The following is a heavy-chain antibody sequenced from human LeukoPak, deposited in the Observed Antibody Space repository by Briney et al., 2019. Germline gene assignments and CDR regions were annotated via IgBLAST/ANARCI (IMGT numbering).Heavy chain of an antibody. CDR3: ATERRLYYDSSGYYY. V-gene: IGHV1-24*01. CDR2: FDPEDGET. J-gene: IGHJ4*02. D-gene: IGHD3-22*01. CDR1: GYTLTELS. Sequence: ASVKVSCKVSGYTLTELSMHWVRQAPGKGLEWMGGFDPEDGETIYAQKFQGRVTTTEDTSTDTAYMELSSLRSEDTAVYYCATERRLYYDSSGYYYWGQGTLVTVSS.